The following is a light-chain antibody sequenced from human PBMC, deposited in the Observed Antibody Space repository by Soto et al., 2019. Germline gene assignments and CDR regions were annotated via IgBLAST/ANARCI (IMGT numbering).Light chain of an antibody. J-gene: IGKJ1*01. CDR1: QGIRTY. CDR2: SAS. Sequence: IHFNQSPSSLSASVGDRVTITCRASQGIRTYLAGYQQPPGKAHQLLSDSASTLQSRVPSMFRGIGSGTDFTLTISSLQPEEWATYYCQQSYSTTRTFGQGTKLDIK. V-gene: IGKV1-9*01. CDR3: QQSYSTTRT.